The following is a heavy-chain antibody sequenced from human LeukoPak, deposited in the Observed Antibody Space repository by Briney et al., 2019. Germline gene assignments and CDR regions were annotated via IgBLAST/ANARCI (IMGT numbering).Heavy chain of an antibody. CDR2: IYSSDRT. CDR1: GFAVSSKH. CDR3: ARPGDIAVTGMVDV. Sequence: TGGSLRLSCAASGFAVSSKHMSWVRQAPGKGLEWVSVIYSSDRTYYADSVKGRFTISRDNSENTVYLQMNSLRAEDTAVYYCARPGDIAVTGMVDVWGQGTTVTVSS. J-gene: IGHJ6*02. V-gene: IGHV3-53*01. D-gene: IGHD6-19*01.